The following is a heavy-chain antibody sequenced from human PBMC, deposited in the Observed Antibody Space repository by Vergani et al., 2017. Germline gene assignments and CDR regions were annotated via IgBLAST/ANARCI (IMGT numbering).Heavy chain of an antibody. CDR3: ARDLERELLWFGESSPLDY. Sequence: VQLVESGGGVVQPGRSLRLSCAASGFTFSSYAMHWVRQAPGKGLEWVAVISYDGSNKYYADSVKGRFTISRDNSKNTLYLQMNSLRAEDTAVYYCARDLERELLWFGESSPLDYWGQGTLVTVSS. J-gene: IGHJ4*02. CDR1: GFTFSSYA. CDR2: ISYDGSNK. D-gene: IGHD3-10*01. V-gene: IGHV3-30-3*01.